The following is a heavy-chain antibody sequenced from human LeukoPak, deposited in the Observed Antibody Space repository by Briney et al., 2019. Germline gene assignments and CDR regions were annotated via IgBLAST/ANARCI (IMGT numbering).Heavy chain of an antibody. CDR2: IKEDGSEK. V-gene: IGHV3-7*01. CDR1: GFTFGTYW. J-gene: IGHJ4*02. Sequence: PGGSLRLSCAASGFTFGTYWMTWVRQAPGKGLEWVANIKEDGSEKYYVDSVKGRFTISRDNAKKSLYLQMNSLRVEDTAIYYCARDFPDYWGQGILVTVS. CDR3: ARDFPDY.